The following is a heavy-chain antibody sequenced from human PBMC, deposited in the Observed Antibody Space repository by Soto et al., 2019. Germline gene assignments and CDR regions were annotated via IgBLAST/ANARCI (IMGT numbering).Heavy chain of an antibody. CDR2: IGTAGDP. V-gene: IGHV3-13*05. J-gene: IGHJ6*02. D-gene: IGHD6-13*01. CDR3: ARGGGYSSSWNYYYYGMDV. Sequence: PGGSLRLSCAASGLTFSSYDMHWVRQATGKGLEWVSAIGTAGDPYYPGSVKGRFTISRENAKNSLYLQMNSLRAGDTAVYYCARGGGYSSSWNYYYYGMDVWGQGTTVTVSS. CDR1: GLTFSSYD.